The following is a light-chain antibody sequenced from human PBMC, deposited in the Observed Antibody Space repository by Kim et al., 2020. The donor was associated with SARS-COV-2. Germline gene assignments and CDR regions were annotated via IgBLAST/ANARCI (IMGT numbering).Light chain of an antibody. CDR2: GAS. V-gene: IGKV3-15*01. Sequence: EVVMTQSPATLSVSPGERATLSCRASQSVSSNLAWYQQKPGQAPRLLIYGASTRATAIPARFSGSGSGTEFTLTISSLQSEDFAIYYCKQYNNWPPITFGGGTKVDIK. J-gene: IGKJ4*01. CDR3: KQYNNWPPIT. CDR1: QSVSSN.